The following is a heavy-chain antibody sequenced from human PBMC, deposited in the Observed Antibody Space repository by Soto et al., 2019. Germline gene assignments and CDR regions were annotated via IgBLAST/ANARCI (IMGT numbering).Heavy chain of an antibody. J-gene: IGHJ4*02. V-gene: IGHV3-48*01. D-gene: IGHD6-13*01. CDR1: GFTFSSYS. Sequence: PGGSLRLSCAASGFTFSSYSMNWVRQAPGKGLEWVSYISSSSSTIYYADSVKGRFTISRDNSKNTLYLQMNSLRAEDTAVYYCARDSGSSSWPNPFDYWGQGTLVTVSS. CDR2: ISSSSSTI. CDR3: ARDSGSSSWPNPFDY.